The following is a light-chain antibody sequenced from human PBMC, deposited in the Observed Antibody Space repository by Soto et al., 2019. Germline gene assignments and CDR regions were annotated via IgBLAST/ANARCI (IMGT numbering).Light chain of an antibody. CDR2: GAS. Sequence: EIVMTQSPATLSVSPWERATLSCRTSQSVSSSLAWYQQKPGQAPRLLIHGASTRAPGFPARFSGSGSGTDFTLTISSLQSEDFAVYYCQQYDNWPWTFGQGTKVDIK. CDR1: QSVSSS. CDR3: QQYDNWPWT. J-gene: IGKJ1*01. V-gene: IGKV3-15*01.